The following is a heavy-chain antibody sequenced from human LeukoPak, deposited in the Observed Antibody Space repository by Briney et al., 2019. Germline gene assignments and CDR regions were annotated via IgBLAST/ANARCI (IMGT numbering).Heavy chain of an antibody. J-gene: IGHJ4*02. CDR3: ARDNYYDSSGLLDY. V-gene: IGHV1-18*01. CDR1: GYTFTSYG. Sequence: ASVKVSCXASGYTFTSYGISWVRQARGQGLEWMAWISAYNGNTNYAQKLQGRVTMTTDTSTSTAYMELRSLRSDDTAVYYCARDNYYDSSGLLDYWGQGTLVTVSS. CDR2: ISAYNGNT. D-gene: IGHD3-22*01.